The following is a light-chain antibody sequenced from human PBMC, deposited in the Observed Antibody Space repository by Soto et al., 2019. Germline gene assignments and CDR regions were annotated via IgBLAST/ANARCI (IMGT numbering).Light chain of an antibody. CDR2: GIS. CDR3: QQHNSSPLT. V-gene: IGKV3-15*01. CDR1: QSVSSN. J-gene: IGKJ4*01. Sequence: EIVMTQSPATLSVSPGERATLSCRASQSVSSNLAWYQQKPGQAPRLLIYGISTRATGTPARFSGSGSGTEFTLTISSLQSEDFAVYYCQQHNSSPLTFGGGTRVEIK.